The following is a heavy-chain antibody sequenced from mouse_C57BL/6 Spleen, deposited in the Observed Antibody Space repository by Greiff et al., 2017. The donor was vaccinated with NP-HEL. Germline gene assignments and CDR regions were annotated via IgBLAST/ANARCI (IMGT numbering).Heavy chain of an antibody. CDR2: IYPGDGDT. CDR3: ATNWDVGAWFAY. V-gene: IGHV1-82*01. D-gene: IGHD4-1*01. CDR1: GYAFSSSW. J-gene: IGHJ3*01. Sequence: QVQLQQSGPELVKPGASVKISCKASGYAFSSSWMNWVKQRPGKGLEWIGRIYPGDGDTNYNGKFKGKATLTADKSSSTAYMQLSSLTSEDSAVYFCATNWDVGAWFAYWGQGTLVTVSA.